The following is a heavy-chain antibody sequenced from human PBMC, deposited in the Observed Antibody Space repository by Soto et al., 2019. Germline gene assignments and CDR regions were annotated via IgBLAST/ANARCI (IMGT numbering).Heavy chain of an antibody. CDR2: MSYAGTYK. CDR1: GFTFSDYG. Sequence: QVQLVESGGSVVQPGRSLRLSCAVSGFTFSDYGMHWVRQAPGKGLEWVAVMSYAGTYKYYADSVKGRFTISRDLSGNTLFLQMNRLRLEDTAVYFCAKEMYPRTVLDSSSPWGDYWGQGTLVTVSS. J-gene: IGHJ4*02. CDR3: AKEMYPRTVLDSSSPWGDY. D-gene: IGHD6-6*01. V-gene: IGHV3-30*18.